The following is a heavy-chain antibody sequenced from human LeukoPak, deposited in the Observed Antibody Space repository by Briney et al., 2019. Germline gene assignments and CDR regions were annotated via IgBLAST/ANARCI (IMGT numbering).Heavy chain of an antibody. V-gene: IGHV4-31*03. J-gene: IGHJ4*02. CDR2: IYYSGST. CDR1: GGSISSGGYY. CDR3: ASVSSSWYAAFDY. D-gene: IGHD6-13*01. Sequence: SETLSLTCTVSGGSISSGGYYWSWIRQHPGKGLEWIGYIYYSGSTYYNPSLKSRVTISVDTSKNQFSLKLSSVTAADTAAYYCASVSSSWYAAFDYWGQGTLVTVSS.